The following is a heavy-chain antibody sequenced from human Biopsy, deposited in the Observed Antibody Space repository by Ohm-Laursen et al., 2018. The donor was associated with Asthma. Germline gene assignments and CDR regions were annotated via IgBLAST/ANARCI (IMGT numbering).Heavy chain of an antibody. Sequence: SQTLSLTCGVSGDSIDSGDYSWTWIRQSPGVGLEWIGYIYRNGDTYYNPTLKNRVTISIDRSMNQFSLKLSSVTAADTAVYYCAREVVSSGFYFDSWGQGTLVTVSS. J-gene: IGHJ4*02. CDR2: IYRNGDT. D-gene: IGHD3-22*01. V-gene: IGHV4-30-2*06. CDR1: GDSIDSGDYS. CDR3: AREVVSSGFYFDS.